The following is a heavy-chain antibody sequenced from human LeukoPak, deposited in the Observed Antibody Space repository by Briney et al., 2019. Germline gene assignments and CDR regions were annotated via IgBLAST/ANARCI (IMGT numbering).Heavy chain of an antibody. D-gene: IGHD3-10*01. V-gene: IGHV3-33*01. CDR2: ILNDGSQE. Sequence: QPGRSLRLSCAASGFTFSSYGMHWVRQAPGKGLEWVAVILNDGSQEKYADSLKGRFTISRDNAKNSLYLQVDSLRAEDTAVYYCARAPFRDYYGSGSYFDYWGQGTLVTVS. CDR1: GFTFSSYG. J-gene: IGHJ4*02. CDR3: ARAPFRDYYGSGSYFDY.